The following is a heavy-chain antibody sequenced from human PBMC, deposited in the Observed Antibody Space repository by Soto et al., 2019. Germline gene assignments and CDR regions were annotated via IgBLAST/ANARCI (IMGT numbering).Heavy chain of an antibody. V-gene: IGHV3-33*01. J-gene: IGHJ3*02. CDR1: GFTFSSYG. CDR2: IWYDGSNK. CDR3: ARDPSSGWPFWAFDI. Sequence: GGSLRLSCAASGFTFSSYGMHWVRQAPGKGLEWVAVIWYDGSNKYYADSVKGRFTISRDNSKNTLYLQMNSLRAEDTAVYYCARDPSSGWPFWAFDIWGQGTMVTVSS. D-gene: IGHD6-19*01.